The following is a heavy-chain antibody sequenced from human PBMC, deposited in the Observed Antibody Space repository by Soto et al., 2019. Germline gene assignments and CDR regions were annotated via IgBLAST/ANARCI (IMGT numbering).Heavy chain of an antibody. J-gene: IGHJ4*02. CDR1: GDSVSSGSYY. CDR2: IYYSGST. Sequence: QVQLQESGPGQVKPSETLSLTCTVSGDSVSSGSYYWTWIRQPPGKGLEWIGYIYYSGSTKYKPPVRSRVTISVDRSRNQFSLRLSSVTTADTAVYYCARVWNGNSGASHSLDYWGQGTLVTVSS. V-gene: IGHV4-61*01. D-gene: IGHD1-1*01. CDR3: ARVWNGNSGASHSLDY.